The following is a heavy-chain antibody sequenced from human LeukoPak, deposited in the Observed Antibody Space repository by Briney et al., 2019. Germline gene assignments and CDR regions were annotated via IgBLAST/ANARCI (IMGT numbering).Heavy chain of an antibody. CDR3: ARDRDCSSTSCYSDAFDI. CDR2: IQYDGSNK. D-gene: IGHD2-2*01. J-gene: IGHJ3*02. V-gene: IGHV3-30*02. Sequence: PGGSLRLSCAASGFTLTSYGMHWVRQAPGKGLEWVAFIQYDGSNKNYADSVKGRFTISRDYSKNTLYLQMNSLRAEDTAVYYCARDRDCSSTSCYSDAFDIWGQGTMVTVSS. CDR1: GFTLTSYG.